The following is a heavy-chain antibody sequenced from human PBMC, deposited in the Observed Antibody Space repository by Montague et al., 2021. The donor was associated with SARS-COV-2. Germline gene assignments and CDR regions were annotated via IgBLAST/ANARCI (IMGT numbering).Heavy chain of an antibody. CDR3: ASQEVDTAMDRNYYYYGMDV. Sequence: SETLSLTCTVSGGSISSSSHYWGWIRQPPGKGLEWIGSIYYSGSTYYNPSLKSRVTISVDTSKNQFSLKLSSVTAADTAVYYCASQEVDTAMDRNYYYYGMDVWGQGTTVTVSS. V-gene: IGHV4-39*07. D-gene: IGHD5-18*01. J-gene: IGHJ6*02. CDR1: GGSISSSSHY. CDR2: IYYSGST.